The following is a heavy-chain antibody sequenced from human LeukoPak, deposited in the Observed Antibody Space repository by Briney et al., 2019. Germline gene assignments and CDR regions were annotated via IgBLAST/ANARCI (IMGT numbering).Heavy chain of an antibody. D-gene: IGHD6-19*01. CDR3: ARAYSSGWSPYNWFDP. CDR1: GGSISSSSYY. CDR2: IYTSGST. J-gene: IGHJ5*02. Sequence: SETLSLTCTVSGGSISSSSYYWSWIRQPAGKGLEWIGRIYTSGSTNYNPSLKSRVTISVDTSKNQFSLKLSSVTAADTAVYYCARAYSSGWSPYNWFDPWGQGTLVTVSS. V-gene: IGHV4-61*02.